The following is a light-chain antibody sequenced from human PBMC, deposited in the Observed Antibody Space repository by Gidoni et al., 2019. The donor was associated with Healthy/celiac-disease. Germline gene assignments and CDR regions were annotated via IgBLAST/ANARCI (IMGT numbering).Light chain of an antibody. CDR2: GAS. V-gene: IGKV3-15*01. CDR3: QQYNIWPPWT. CDR1: QSISSS. J-gene: IGKJ1*01. Sequence: EIVMTQSPATLSVSPGERATLPCRASQSISSSLAWYQQKPGQAPRLLIYGASTRATGIPAKFSGSGSGTEFTLTISSLQSEDFAVYYCQQYNIWPPWTFGQGTKVEIK.